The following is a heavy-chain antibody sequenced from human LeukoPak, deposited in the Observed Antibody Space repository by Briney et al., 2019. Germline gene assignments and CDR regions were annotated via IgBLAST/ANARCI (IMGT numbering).Heavy chain of an antibody. CDR3: ASSHDSSGND. J-gene: IGHJ4*02. V-gene: IGHV3-7*01. CDR2: IKYDGSHK. D-gene: IGHD3-22*01. Sequence: GGSLRLSCAASGFTFSSYGMHWVRQAPGKGLEWVANIKYDGSHKYYVDSVKGRFTISRDNAKNSVYLQMNNLRVDDTAVYFCASSHDSSGNDWGQGTMVTVSS. CDR1: GFTFSSYG.